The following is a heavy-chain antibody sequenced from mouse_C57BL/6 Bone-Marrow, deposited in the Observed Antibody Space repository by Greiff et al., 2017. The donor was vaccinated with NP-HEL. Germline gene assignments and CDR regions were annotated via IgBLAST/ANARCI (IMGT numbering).Heavy chain of an antibody. J-gene: IGHJ3*01. V-gene: IGHV14-2*01. CDR1: GFHLKAYY. D-gene: IGHD2-12*01. CDR3: AREGFPLRKAWFAY. Sequence: VQLQQSGAELVKPGASVTLSCTASGFHLKAYYMHWVEPRTEQGLEWIGSIDPADCDTEYAPKFHCPATIQAAKSYHTAHLQLSSLTSEDTAVYYCAREGFPLRKAWFAYWGQGTLVTVSA. CDR2: IDPADCDT.